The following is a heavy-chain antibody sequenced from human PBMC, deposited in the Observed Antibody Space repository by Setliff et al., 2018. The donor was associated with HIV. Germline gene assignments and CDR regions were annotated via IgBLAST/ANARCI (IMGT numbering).Heavy chain of an antibody. V-gene: IGHV3-9*01. CDR2: VSWNSDSI. CDR1: GFNFKDFS. D-gene: IGHD1-1*01. Sequence: PGGSLRLSCAASGFNFKDFSMHWVRQGPGQGLEWVSSVSWNSDSINYADSVKGRFTISRDNARSSLFLQMNSLRAEDTALYYCVKLGSNNWGNWYFDLWGRGTLVTVSS. CDR3: VKLGSNNWGNWYFDL. J-gene: IGHJ2*01.